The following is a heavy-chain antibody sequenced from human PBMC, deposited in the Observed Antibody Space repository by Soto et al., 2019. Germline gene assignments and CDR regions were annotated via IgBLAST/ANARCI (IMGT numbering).Heavy chain of an antibody. CDR3: ARGPDYYDSSGYYYYYYGMDV. CDR2: INAGNGNT. D-gene: IGHD3-22*01. Sequence: GASVKVSCKASGYTFTSYAMHWVRQAPGQRLEWMGWINAGNGNTKYSQKFQGRVTITRDTSASTAYMELSSLRSEDTAVYYCARGPDYYDSSGYYYYYYGMDVWGQGTTVTVSS. CDR1: GYTFTSYA. V-gene: IGHV1-3*01. J-gene: IGHJ6*02.